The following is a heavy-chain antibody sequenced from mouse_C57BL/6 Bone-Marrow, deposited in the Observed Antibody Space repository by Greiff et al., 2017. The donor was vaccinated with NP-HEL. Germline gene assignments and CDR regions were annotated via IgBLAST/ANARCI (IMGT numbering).Heavy chain of an antibody. Sequence: QVQLQQSGAELVKPGASVKISCKASGYAFSSYWMNWVKQRPGKGLEWIGQIYPGDGDTNYNGKFKGKATLTADKSSSTAYMQLSSLTSEDSVVYFCAKIITTVVARYFDVWGTGTTVTVSS. CDR1: GYAFSSYW. J-gene: IGHJ1*03. CDR2: IYPGDGDT. D-gene: IGHD1-1*01. CDR3: AKIITTVVARYFDV. V-gene: IGHV1-80*01.